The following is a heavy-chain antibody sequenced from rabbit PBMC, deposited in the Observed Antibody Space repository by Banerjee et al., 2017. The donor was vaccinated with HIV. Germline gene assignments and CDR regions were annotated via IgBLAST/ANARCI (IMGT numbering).Heavy chain of an antibody. Sequence: QEQLEESGGGLVTPGGTLTLTCTASGFSLNNYAVSWVRQAPGKGLEWIGYIDPIVGSTYCATWVNGGFTISSHNAQNTLYLQLNSLTAADTATYFCARGDYWTSGWGEGLTLWGQGTLVTVS. CDR2: IDPIVGST. D-gene: IGHD4-1*01. CDR1: GFSLNNYA. J-gene: IGHJ4*01. V-gene: IGHV1S36*01. CDR3: ARGDYWTSGWGEGLTL.